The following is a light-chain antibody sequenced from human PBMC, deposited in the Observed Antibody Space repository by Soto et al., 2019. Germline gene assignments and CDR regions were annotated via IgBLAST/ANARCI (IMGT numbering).Light chain of an antibody. Sequence: QSVLTQPASVSGSPGQSITISCTGTSSDVGGYNFVSWYQQRPGKAPKLLVYQVSDRPSGVSNRFSGSKSANTASLTISGLQSDDEADYYCASYTTTNTWVFGGGTKVTVL. CDR3: ASYTTTNTWV. V-gene: IGLV2-14*01. J-gene: IGLJ3*02. CDR2: QVS. CDR1: SSDVGGYNF.